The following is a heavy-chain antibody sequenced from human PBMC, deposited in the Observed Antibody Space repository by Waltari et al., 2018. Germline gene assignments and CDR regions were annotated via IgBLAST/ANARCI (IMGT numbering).Heavy chain of an antibody. V-gene: IGHV3-21*01. CDR1: GFTFSSYS. CDR2: ISSSSYI. Sequence: EVELVESGGGLVKPGGSLRLSCAASGFTFSSYSMNWVRQAPGKGLEWVSSISSSSYIYYADSVKGRFTISRDNAKNSLYLQMNSLRAEDTAVYYCARVSYSSGWLFDYWGQGTLVTVSS. J-gene: IGHJ4*02. CDR3: ARVSYSSGWLFDY. D-gene: IGHD6-19*01.